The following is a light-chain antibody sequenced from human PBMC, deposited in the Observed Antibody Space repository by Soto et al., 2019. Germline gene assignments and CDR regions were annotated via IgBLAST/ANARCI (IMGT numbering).Light chain of an antibody. CDR3: LQDFNSPWS. CDR2: GAS. Sequence: IQMTQSPSSLSASVGDRVTITCRASQSISSYLNWYQQKPGKAPKLLIYGASNLQSGVPSRFSGSGSGAVFTLTISSLQPEDFATYYCLQDFNSPWSFGQGTKVDI. CDR1: QSISSY. V-gene: IGKV1-6*01. J-gene: IGKJ1*01.